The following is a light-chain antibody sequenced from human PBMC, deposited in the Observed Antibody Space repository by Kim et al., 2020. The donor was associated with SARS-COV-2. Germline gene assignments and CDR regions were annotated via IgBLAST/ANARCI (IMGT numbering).Light chain of an antibody. CDR1: SSDFPFND. Sequence: SPGQSVAISCSATSSDFPFNDVSWYQQYPGKAPKLIMYEVSKRPSGVPVRFSGSKSGNTASLTVSGLQAEDEADYYCASHAPNIYMFGTGTKVTVL. CDR3: ASHAPNIYM. J-gene: IGLJ1*01. V-gene: IGLV2-8*01. CDR2: EVS.